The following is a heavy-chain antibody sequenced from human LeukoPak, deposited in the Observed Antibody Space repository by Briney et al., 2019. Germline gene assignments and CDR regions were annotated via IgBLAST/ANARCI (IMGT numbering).Heavy chain of an antibody. J-gene: IGHJ6*03. V-gene: IGHV4-4*07. D-gene: IGHD3-10*01. CDR2: IYTSGST. Sequence: SETLSLTCTVSGGSLSSYYWSWIRQPAGKGLEWIGRIYTSGSTNYNPSLKSRVTMSVDTSKNQFSLKLSSVTAADTAVYYCARPGVGKDYYYYMDVWGKGTTVAVSS. CDR1: GGSLSSYY. CDR3: ARPGVGKDYYYYMDV.